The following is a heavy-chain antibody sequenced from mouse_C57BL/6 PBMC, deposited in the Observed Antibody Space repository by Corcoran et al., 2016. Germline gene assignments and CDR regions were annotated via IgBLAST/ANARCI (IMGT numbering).Heavy chain of an antibody. J-gene: IGHJ4*01. CDR3: ARNDYDAYAMDY. CDR1: GYAFSSYW. D-gene: IGHD2-4*01. V-gene: IGHV1-80*01. CDR2: IYPGDGDT. Sequence: QVQLQQSGAELVKPGASVKISCKASGYAFSSYWMNWVKQRPGKGLEWIGQIYPGDGDTNYNGKFKGKATLTADKSSSTAYMQLSSLTSEDSAVYFCARNDYDAYAMDYWGQGTSVTVSS.